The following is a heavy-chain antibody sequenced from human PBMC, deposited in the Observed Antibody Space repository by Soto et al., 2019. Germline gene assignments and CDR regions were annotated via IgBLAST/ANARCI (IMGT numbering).Heavy chain of an antibody. CDR1: GYMFTKSA. Sequence: GASVKVSCKASGYMFTKSAMHWVRQAPGQRLEWMGWISGDSGNTKYSPKLQDRVTITRDTSASTAYMELSSLRSEDTALYYCARDGVAAGNINFDYWGQGTLVTGSS. CDR2: ISGDSGNT. J-gene: IGHJ4*01. V-gene: IGHV1-3*01. CDR3: ARDGVAAGNINFDY. D-gene: IGHD6-19*01.